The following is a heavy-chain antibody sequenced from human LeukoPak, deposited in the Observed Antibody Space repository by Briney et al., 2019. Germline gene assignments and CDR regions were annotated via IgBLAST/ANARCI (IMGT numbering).Heavy chain of an antibody. V-gene: IGHV4-34*01. CDR3: ARRTREYDSSGYYYVAAFDI. Sequence: SETLSLTCAVYGGSFSGYYWSWIRQPPGKGLEWIGEINHSGSTNYNPSLKSRVTISVDTSKNQFSLKLSSVTAADTAVYYCARRTREYDSSGYYYVAAFDIWGQGTMVTVSS. CDR1: GGSFSGYY. J-gene: IGHJ3*02. D-gene: IGHD3-22*01. CDR2: INHSGST.